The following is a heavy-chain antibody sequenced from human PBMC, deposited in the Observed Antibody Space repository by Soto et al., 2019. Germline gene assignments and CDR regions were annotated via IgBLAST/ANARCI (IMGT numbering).Heavy chain of an antibody. CDR3: ARSIVEDIVLMVYATPLQSDP. CDR1: GGSTSSYY. J-gene: IGHJ5*02. CDR2: IYYSGST. D-gene: IGHD2-8*01. V-gene: IGHV4-59*01. Sequence: PSETLSLTCTVSGGSTSSYYWSWIRQPPGKGLEWIGYIYYSGSTNYNPSLKSRVTISVDTSKNQFSLKLSSVTAADTAVYYCARSIVEDIVLMVYATPLQSDPWGKGTSGTTSS.